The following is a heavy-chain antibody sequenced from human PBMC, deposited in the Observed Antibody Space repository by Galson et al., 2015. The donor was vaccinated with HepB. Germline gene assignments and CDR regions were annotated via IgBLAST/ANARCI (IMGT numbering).Heavy chain of an antibody. D-gene: IGHD2-21*02. V-gene: IGHV3-33*01. CDR2: IWYDGSNK. CDR3: ARDRAFSGRDCYPTYNFDF. Sequence: SLRLSCAGSGFTFSSHGMHWVRQAPGKGLEWVAVIWYDGSNKYYADSAKGRFTISRDNSKNTLYLQMNSLRAEDTAVYYCARDRAFSGRDCYPTYNFDFWGQGTPVTVSS. CDR1: GFTFSSHG. J-gene: IGHJ4*02.